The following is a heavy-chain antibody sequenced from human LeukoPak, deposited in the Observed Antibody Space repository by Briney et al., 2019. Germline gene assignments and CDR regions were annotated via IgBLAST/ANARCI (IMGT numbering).Heavy chain of an antibody. D-gene: IGHD6-13*01. CDR1: GFTFSSYG. CDR2: IWYDGSNK. CDR3: ARGAAGFPNWFDP. V-gene: IGHV3-33*01. Sequence: GRSLSLSCAASGFTFSSYGMHWVRQAPGKGLEWVAVIWYDGSNKYYADSVKGRFTISRDNSKNTLYLQMNSLRAEDTAVYYCARGAAGFPNWFDPWGQGTLVTVSS. J-gene: IGHJ5*02.